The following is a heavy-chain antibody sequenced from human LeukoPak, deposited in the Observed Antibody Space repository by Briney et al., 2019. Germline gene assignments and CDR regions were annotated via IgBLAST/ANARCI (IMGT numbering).Heavy chain of an antibody. Sequence: SETLSLTCTVSGGSISGNYWSWIRQPPGKGLEWIGYIHYSGATNYNPSLKSRVTISADTSKNQFSLKLSSVTAADTAMYYCARDAAGFNSSWEFDYWGQGTLVTVSS. D-gene: IGHD6-13*01. CDR1: GGSISGNY. J-gene: IGHJ4*02. V-gene: IGHV4-59*01. CDR3: ARDAAGFNSSWEFDY. CDR2: IHYSGAT.